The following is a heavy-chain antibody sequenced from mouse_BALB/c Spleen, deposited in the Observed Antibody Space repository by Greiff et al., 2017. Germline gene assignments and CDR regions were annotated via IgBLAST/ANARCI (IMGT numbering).Heavy chain of an antibody. Sequence: EVNVVESGGGLVKPGGSLKLSCAASGFTFSSYAMSWVRQTPEKRLEWVATISSGGSYTYYPDSVKGRFTISRDNAKNTLYLQMSSLKSEDTAMYYCARTGYGNYEWFAYWGQGTLVTVSA. D-gene: IGHD2-10*02. J-gene: IGHJ3*01. CDR2: ISSGGSYT. CDR1: GFTFSSYA. CDR3: ARTGYGNYEWFAY. V-gene: IGHV5-6*03.